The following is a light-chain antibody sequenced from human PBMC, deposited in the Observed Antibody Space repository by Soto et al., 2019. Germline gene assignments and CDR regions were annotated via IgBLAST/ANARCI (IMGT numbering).Light chain of an antibody. CDR1: SSDVGSHNL. CDR3: CSYAGSSTYI. J-gene: IGLJ1*01. V-gene: IGLV2-23*01. CDR2: EGS. Sequence: ALTQPASVSGSPGQSITISCTGTSSDVGSHNLVSWYQQHPDRAPKLMIYEGSKRPSGVSNRFSGSKSGNTASLTISGLQAEDEADYFCCSYAGSSTYIFGSGTKVTVL.